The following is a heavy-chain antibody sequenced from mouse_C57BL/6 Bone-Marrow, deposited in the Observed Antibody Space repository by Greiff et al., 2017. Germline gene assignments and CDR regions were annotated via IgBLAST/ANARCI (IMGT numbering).Heavy chain of an antibody. CDR3: ASSCYVDY. Sequence: EVHLVQSGGGLVQPGGSLSLSCAASGFTFTDYYMSWVRQPPGKALEWLGFIRTNANGYTSEYSASVKGRFTISRDNSQSILYLQMNALGAEDSATYYCASSCYVDYWGQGTTLTVSS. CDR2: IRTNANGYTS. CDR1: GFTFTDYY. J-gene: IGHJ2*01. V-gene: IGHV7-3*01.